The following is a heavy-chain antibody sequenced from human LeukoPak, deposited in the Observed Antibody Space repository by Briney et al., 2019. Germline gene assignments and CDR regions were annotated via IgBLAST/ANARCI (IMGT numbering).Heavy chain of an antibody. CDR3: ARDNSVGDNAWWFDP. D-gene: IGHD1-26*01. J-gene: IGHJ5*02. V-gene: IGHV1-2*02. Sequence: ASVKVSCKASGYTFRDYFLHWVRQAPGQGLEWMGWINPNSGGTKYAQKFQGRVTMTRDTSINTAYMELSSLRSDDTAIYYCARDNSVGDNAWWFDPWGQGTLVTVSS. CDR1: GYTFRDYF. CDR2: INPNSGGT.